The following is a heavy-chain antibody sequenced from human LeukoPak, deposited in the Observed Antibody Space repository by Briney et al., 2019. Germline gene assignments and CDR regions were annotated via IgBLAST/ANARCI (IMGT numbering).Heavy chain of an antibody. J-gene: IGHJ4*02. CDR2: IYPGDSDT. CDR3: ASLPNWNYAGSDY. D-gene: IGHD1-7*01. CDR1: GYSFTSYW. V-gene: IGHV5-51*01. Sequence: GEALQISYKGSGYSFTSYWIGWGRPVAGKGLEWMGIIYPGDSDTRYSPSFQGQVTISADKSISTAYLQWSSLKASDTAMYYCASLPNWNYAGSDYWGQGTLVTVSS.